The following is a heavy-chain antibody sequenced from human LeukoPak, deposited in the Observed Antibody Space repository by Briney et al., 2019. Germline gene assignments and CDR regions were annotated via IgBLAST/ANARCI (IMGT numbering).Heavy chain of an antibody. J-gene: IGHJ4*02. CDR1: GYTFTSYA. D-gene: IGHD6-19*01. CDR2: INAGNGNT. CDR3: ARDRQSSGWYGYFDY. Sequence: ASVKVSCKASGYTFTSYAMHWVRQAPGQRLEWMGWINAGNGNTKYSQEFQGRVTITRDTSASTAYMELSSLRSEDTAVYYCARDRQSSGWYGYFDYWGQGTLVTVSS. V-gene: IGHV1-3*03.